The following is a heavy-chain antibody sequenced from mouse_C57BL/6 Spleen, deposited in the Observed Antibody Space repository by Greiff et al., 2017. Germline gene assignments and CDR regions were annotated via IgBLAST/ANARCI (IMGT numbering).Heavy chain of an antibody. Sequence: EVMLVESGGGLVKPGGSLKLSCAASGFTFSDYGMHWVRQAPEKGLEWVAYISSGSSTIYYADTVKGRFTISRDNAKNTLFLQMTRLRSEDTAMYYCARRDDYGGSCVWYFDVWGTGTTVTVSS. J-gene: IGHJ1*03. D-gene: IGHD1-1*01. V-gene: IGHV5-17*01. CDR2: ISSGSSTI. CDR3: ARRDDYGGSCVWYFDV. CDR1: GFTFSDYG.